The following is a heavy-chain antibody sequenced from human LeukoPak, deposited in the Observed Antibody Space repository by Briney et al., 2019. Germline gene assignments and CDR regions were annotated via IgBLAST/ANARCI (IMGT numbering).Heavy chain of an antibody. CDR1: PDSTTSNF. D-gene: IGHD1-14*01. CDR2: IHRSGST. Sequence: TSETLSLTCTVSPDSTTSNFWSWVRQPPGKGPEWIGEIHRSGSTNYNPSLQSRVTISIDRSKNQIALELSSVTAADTAVYYCAREIVGGFNPGAYWGQGTLVTVSS. J-gene: IGHJ4*02. V-gene: IGHV4-4*02. CDR3: AREIVGGFNPGAY.